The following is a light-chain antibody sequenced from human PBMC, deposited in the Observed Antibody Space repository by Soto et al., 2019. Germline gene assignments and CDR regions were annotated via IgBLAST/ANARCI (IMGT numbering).Light chain of an antibody. V-gene: IGKV1-39*01. Sequence: DIQMTQSPSSLSASVGDRVTITCRASQSISSYLNWYQQKPGKAPKLLIYAASSLQSGVPSRFSGSGSGTEFTLTISSLQPEDFVTYYCQQSYSTLYTFGQGTKLEIK. J-gene: IGKJ2*01. CDR3: QQSYSTLYT. CDR2: AAS. CDR1: QSISSY.